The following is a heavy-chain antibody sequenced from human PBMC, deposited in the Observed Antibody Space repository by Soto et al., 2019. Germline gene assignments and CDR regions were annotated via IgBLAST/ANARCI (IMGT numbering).Heavy chain of an antibody. Sequence: PGGSLRLSCAASGFTFSSYCMHWVRQAPGKGLEWVAVIWYDGSNKYYADSVKGRFTISRDNSKNTLYLQMNSLRAEDTAVYYCAKGRYYYDRSGYYDTDYWGQGT. CDR1: GFTFSSYC. J-gene: IGHJ4*02. D-gene: IGHD3-22*01. CDR3: AKGRYYYDRSGYYDTDY. CDR2: IWYDGSNK. V-gene: IGHV3-30*02.